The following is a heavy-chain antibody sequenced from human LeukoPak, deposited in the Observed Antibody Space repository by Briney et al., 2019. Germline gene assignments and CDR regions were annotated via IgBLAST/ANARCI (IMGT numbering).Heavy chain of an antibody. V-gene: IGHV1-46*01. D-gene: IGHD3-22*01. CDR1: GYTFSSYY. J-gene: IGHJ4*02. CDR2: INPSGGGT. CDR3: ARNYYDTAGHFGY. Sequence: ASVKVSCKASGYTFSSYYMHWVRQAPGQGLEWKGIINPSGGGTTYAQKFRGRVTMTRDTSTGTVFMELSSLRSDDTAVYFCARNYYDTAGHFGYWGQGTLVTVSS.